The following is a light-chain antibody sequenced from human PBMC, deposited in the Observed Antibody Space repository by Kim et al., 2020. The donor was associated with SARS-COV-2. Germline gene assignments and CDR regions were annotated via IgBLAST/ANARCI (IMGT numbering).Light chain of an antibody. Sequence: LSAGERVTPSRRAGQRVSSDVASYQQKPGHAPRRLIYDASNRATGIPARFSGSGSGTDFTLTISSLEPEDFAVYYCQQRSNWPITFGQGTRLEI. J-gene: IGKJ5*01. V-gene: IGKV3-11*01. CDR1: QRVSSD. CDR2: DAS. CDR3: QQRSNWPIT.